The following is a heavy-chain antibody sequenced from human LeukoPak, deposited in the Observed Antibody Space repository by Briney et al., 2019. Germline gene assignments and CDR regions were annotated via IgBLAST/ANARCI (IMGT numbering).Heavy chain of an antibody. CDR1: GFTFDDYG. V-gene: IGHV3-20*04. J-gene: IGHJ6*03. D-gene: IGHD3-3*01. Sequence: PGGSLRLSCAASGFTFDDYGMSWVRQAPGKGLEWVSGINWNGGSTGYADSVKGRFTISRDNAKNSLYLQMNSLRAEDTALYYCAREPLYYDFWSGYYTYYYYMDVWGKGTTVTVSS. CDR2: INWNGGST. CDR3: AREPLYYDFWSGYYTYYYYMDV.